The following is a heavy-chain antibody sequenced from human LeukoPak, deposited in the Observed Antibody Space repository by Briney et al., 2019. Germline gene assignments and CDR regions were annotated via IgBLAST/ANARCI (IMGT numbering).Heavy chain of an antibody. V-gene: IGHV3-30*18. J-gene: IGHJ6*02. D-gene: IGHD2-21*02. CDR1: GFTFSSYG. Sequence: PGRSLRLSCAASGFTFSSYGMDWVRQAPGKGLEWVAVISYDGSNKYYADSVKGRFTIFRDNSKNTLYLQMNSLRAEDTAIYYCAKDLGGDWLYYGMDVWGQGTTVTVPS. CDR2: ISYDGSNK. CDR3: AKDLGGDWLYYGMDV.